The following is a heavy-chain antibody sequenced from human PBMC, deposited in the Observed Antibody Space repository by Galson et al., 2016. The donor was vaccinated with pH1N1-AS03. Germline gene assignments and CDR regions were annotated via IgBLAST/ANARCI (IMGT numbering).Heavy chain of an antibody. J-gene: IGHJ4*02. CDR2: IYHSGST. CDR1: GYSISSGYY. Sequence: SETLSLTCAVSGYSISSGYYWGWIRQPPGKGLEWIGSIYHSGSTYYNPSLMSRVTISVDTSKNRFSLKVTSVTAADTAAYYCARVGKYFDFWSGYSDFDYWGQGTLVTVSS. D-gene: IGHD3-3*01. V-gene: IGHV4-38-2*01. CDR3: ARVGKYFDFWSGYSDFDY.